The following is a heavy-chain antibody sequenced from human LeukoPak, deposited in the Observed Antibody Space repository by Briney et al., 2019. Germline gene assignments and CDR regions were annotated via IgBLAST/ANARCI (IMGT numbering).Heavy chain of an antibody. CDR1: GFTSSDYY. J-gene: IGHJ6*02. Sequence: GGSLRLSCAASGFTSSDYYMSWIRQAPGKGLEWVSYISSSGSTIYYADSVKVRFTISRDNAKNSLYLQMNSLRAEDAAVYYCSRARAGGRTYYYYGMDVWGQGTTVTVSS. V-gene: IGHV3-11*01. CDR3: SRARAGGRTYYYYGMDV. CDR2: ISSSGSTI. D-gene: IGHD2-15*01.